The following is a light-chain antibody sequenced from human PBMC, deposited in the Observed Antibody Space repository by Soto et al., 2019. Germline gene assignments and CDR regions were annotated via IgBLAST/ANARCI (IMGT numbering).Light chain of an antibody. V-gene: IGKV1-8*01. J-gene: IGKJ4*01. CDR3: QQYYSSPPT. CDR1: QGISTY. CDR2: AAS. Sequence: AIRMTQSPSSFSASTGDRVTITCRASQGISTYLAWYQQKPGKAPKFLIYAASNLKSGVPSRFSGSGSGTEFTLTISDLQSEDFATYYCQQYYSSPPTFGGGTKVEIK.